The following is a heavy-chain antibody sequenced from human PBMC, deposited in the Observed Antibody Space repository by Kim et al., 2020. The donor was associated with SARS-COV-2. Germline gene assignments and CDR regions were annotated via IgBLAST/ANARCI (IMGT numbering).Heavy chain of an antibody. D-gene: IGHD3-10*01. CDR3: AGDSGGFGDLAY. Sequence: YYADSVKGRFTISRDNSKNTLYLQMNSLRAEDTAMYYCAGDSGGFGDLAYWGQGTLVTVSS. V-gene: IGHV3-30*01. J-gene: IGHJ4*02.